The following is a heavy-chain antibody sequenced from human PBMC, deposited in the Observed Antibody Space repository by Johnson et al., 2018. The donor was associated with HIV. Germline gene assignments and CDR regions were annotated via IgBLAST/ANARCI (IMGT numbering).Heavy chain of an antibody. CDR2: IPASGTDT. J-gene: IGHJ3*02. CDR1: GFTFSSYA. Sequence: MQLVESGGGVVQPGRSLRLSCAASGFTFSSYAMSWVRQAPGKGLEWVSSIPASGTDTYYADSVKGRFTISRANSKNTLFMEMNSLRADDTAAFYCVRERPSGTMQLWLRVNDAFDIWGQGTMVTVSS. V-gene: IGHV3-23*04. CDR3: VRERPSGTMQLWLRVNDAFDI. D-gene: IGHD5-18*01.